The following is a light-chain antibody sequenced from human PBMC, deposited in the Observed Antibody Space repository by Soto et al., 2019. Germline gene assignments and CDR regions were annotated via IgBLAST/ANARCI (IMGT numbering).Light chain of an antibody. J-gene: IGKJ1*01. CDR2: AAS. V-gene: IGKV1-8*01. CDR1: QGISSY. CDR3: QQYYSYPRT. Sequence: AIRMTQSPSSLSASTGDRVTISCPASQGISSYVAWSQQKPGKAPKLLIYAASTLQSGVPSRFSGSGSGTDCTLTISCLQSEDFATYYCQQYYSYPRTFGQGTKVDIK.